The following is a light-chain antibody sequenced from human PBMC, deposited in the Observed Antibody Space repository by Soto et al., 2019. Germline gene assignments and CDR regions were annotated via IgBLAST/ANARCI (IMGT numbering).Light chain of an antibody. V-gene: IGLV2-14*01. Sequence: QSALTQPASVSGSPGQSITISCTGTSSDVGGYNYVSWYQQHPGKAPKLMIYDVSNRPSGVSNRFSGSKSGNTASLTISGLQAEDEADYYCSSYTSSSTLLYVFGPGTKLPV. CDR3: SSYTSSSTLLYV. CDR1: SSDVGGYNY. J-gene: IGLJ1*01. CDR2: DVS.